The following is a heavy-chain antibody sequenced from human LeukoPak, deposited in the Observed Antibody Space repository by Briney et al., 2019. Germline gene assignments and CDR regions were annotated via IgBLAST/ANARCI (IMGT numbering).Heavy chain of an antibody. V-gene: IGHV3-30*02. J-gene: IGHJ4*02. CDR2: IRYDGSNK. CDR3: ASRTPDETYFAVFDY. CDR1: GFTFSSYG. D-gene: IGHD2-15*01. Sequence: GGSLRLSCAASGFTFSSYGMHWVRQAPGKGLEWVAFIRYDGSNKYYADSVKGRFTISRDNSKDTLYLQMNNLRAEDTAIYYCASRTPDETYFAVFDYWGQGTLVTVSS.